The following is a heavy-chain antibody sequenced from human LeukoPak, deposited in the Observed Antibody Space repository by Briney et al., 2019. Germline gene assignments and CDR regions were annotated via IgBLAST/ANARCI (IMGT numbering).Heavy chain of an antibody. D-gene: IGHD5-18*01. Sequence: SSVKVSCKASGGTFSSYAISWVRQAPGQGLEWMGGIIPIFGTANYAQKFQGRVTITADESTSTAYMELSSLRSEDTAVYYCAREGGSYGMYYYYYMDVWGKGTTVTVSS. V-gene: IGHV1-69*01. J-gene: IGHJ6*03. CDR2: IIPIFGTA. CDR3: AREGGSYGMYYYYYMDV. CDR1: GGTFSSYA.